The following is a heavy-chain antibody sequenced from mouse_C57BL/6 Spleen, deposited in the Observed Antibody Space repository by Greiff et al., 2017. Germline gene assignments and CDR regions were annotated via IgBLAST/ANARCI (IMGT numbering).Heavy chain of an antibody. CDR2: IDPEDGDT. CDR1: GYNITDYY. CDR3: ASGGYSGSSSFAY. Sequence: EVQLQQSGAELVKPGASVKLSCTASGYNITDYYMHWVKQRTEQGLEWIGRIDPEDGDTKYAPKFKGKATITADTSSNTAYLQLSSLTSEDTAVYYCASGGYSGSSSFAYWGQGALVTVSA. V-gene: IGHV14-2*01. J-gene: IGHJ3*01. D-gene: IGHD1-1*01.